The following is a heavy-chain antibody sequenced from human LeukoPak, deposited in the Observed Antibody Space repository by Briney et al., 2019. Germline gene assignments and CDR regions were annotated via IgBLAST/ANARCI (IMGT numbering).Heavy chain of an antibody. CDR2: IYYSGST. D-gene: IGHD1-26*01. Sequence: PSETLSLTCTVSGGSISSSSYYWGWIRQPPGKGLEWIGSIYYSGSTYYNPSLKSRVTISVDTSKNQFSLKLSSVTAADTAVYYCARLGYSGGFLFDYWGQGTLVTVSS. J-gene: IGHJ4*02. CDR1: GGSISSSSYY. CDR3: ARLGYSGGFLFDY. V-gene: IGHV4-39*01.